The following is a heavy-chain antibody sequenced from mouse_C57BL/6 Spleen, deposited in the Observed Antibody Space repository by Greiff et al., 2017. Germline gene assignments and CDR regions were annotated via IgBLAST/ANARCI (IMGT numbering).Heavy chain of an antibody. CDR1: GFTFTDYY. CDR2: IRNNANGYTT. V-gene: IGHV7-3*01. Sequence: EVKLVESGGGLVQPGGSLSLSCAASGFTFTDYYMSWVRQPPGKALEWLGFIRNNANGYTTEYSASVKGRFTISRDTSPSILYLQMNALRAEVSATYYCVIYYGYYAWFAYWGQGTLVTVSA. J-gene: IGHJ3*01. D-gene: IGHD2-3*01. CDR3: VIYYGYYAWFAY.